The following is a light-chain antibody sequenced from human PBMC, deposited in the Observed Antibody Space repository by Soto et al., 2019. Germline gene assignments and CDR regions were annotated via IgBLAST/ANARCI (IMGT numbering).Light chain of an antibody. CDR1: QSVSSY. V-gene: IGKV3-11*01. CDR2: DAA. Sequence: EIVLTQSPATLSLSPGERATLSCRASQSVSSYLAWYQQKPGQAPRLLIYDAANMATGIPARFSGSGSVTAFTLTISSLEPEDFAVYYCQQRSNWPLITCGQGTPLEIK. J-gene: IGKJ5*01. CDR3: QQRSNWPLIT.